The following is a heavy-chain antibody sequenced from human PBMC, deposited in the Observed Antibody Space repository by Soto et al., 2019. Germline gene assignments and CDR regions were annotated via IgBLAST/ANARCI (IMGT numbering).Heavy chain of an antibody. CDR1: GDSISSGSY. CDR2: IYHGGTT. J-gene: IGHJ4*03. V-gene: IGHV4-38-2*02. D-gene: IGHD6-19*01. CDR3: ARVHVMVVAGSTFDY. Sequence: SETLSLTCTVSGDSISSGSYWGWIRQPPGEGPEWVASIYHGGTTFYNPSLRSRVSISVDTSKNQFSLSLTSVTAADTATYYCARVHVMVVAGSTFDYWGPGTLVTVSS.